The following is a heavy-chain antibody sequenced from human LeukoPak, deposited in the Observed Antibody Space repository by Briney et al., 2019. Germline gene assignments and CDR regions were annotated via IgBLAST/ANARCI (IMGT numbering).Heavy chain of an antibody. J-gene: IGHJ4*02. Sequence: PSQTLSLTCAVSGGSISSGGYSWSWIRQPPGKGLEWIGYIYHSGSTYYNPSLKSRVTISVDRSKNQFSLKLSSVTAADTAVYYCARLAYCGGDCYSFFFGYWGQGTLVTVSS. CDR2: IYHSGST. V-gene: IGHV4-30-2*01. D-gene: IGHD2-21*02. CDR1: GGSISSGGYS. CDR3: ARLAYCGGDCYSFFFGY.